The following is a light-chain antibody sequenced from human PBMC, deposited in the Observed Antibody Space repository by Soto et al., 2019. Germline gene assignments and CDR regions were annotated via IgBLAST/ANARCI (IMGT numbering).Light chain of an antibody. J-gene: IGLJ2*01. V-gene: IGLV1-44*01. CDR1: SSNIGSNT. CDR2: SNN. Sequence: QSVLTQPPSASGTPGQRVTISCSGSSSNIGSNTVNWYQQLPGTAPKPLIYSNNQRPSGLPSRFSGSKSGSSASLAISGLQSEDEADYYCAAWDDSLNGVVFGGGTKLTVL. CDR3: AAWDDSLNGVV.